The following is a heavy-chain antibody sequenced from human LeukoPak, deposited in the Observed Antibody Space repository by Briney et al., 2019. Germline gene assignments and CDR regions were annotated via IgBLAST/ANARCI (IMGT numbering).Heavy chain of an antibody. D-gene: IGHD4-11*01. J-gene: IGHJ4*02. CDR3: AREPTGFKINFDY. V-gene: IGHV1-18*01. Sequence: GASVKVSCKASGGTFSSYAISWVRQVPGQGLEWMGWISGYNGDTNYAHKFQGRVTMTTDTSTSTAYMELRSLRSDDTAVYYCAREPTGFKINFDYWGLGTLVIVSS. CDR1: GGTFSSYA. CDR2: ISGYNGDT.